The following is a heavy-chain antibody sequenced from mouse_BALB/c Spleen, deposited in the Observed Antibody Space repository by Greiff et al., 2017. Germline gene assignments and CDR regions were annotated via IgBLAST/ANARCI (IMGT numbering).Heavy chain of an antibody. J-gene: IGHJ4*01. D-gene: IGHD2-1*01. V-gene: IGHV3-2*02. Sequence: EVQLQESGPGLVKPSQSLSLTCTVTGYSITSDYAWNWIRQFPGNKLEWMGYISYSGSTSYNPSLKSRISITRDTSKNQFFLQLNSVTTEDTATYYCARRGYGNLKGAGWGQGTSVTVSS. CDR1: GYSITSDYA. CDR2: ISYSGST. CDR3: ARRGYGNLKGAG.